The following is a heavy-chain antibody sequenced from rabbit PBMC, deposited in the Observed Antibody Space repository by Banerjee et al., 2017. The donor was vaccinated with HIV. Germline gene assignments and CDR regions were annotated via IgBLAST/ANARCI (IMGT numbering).Heavy chain of an antibody. CDR3: ASGYSDVYFNL. CDR1: GFSFNNKYV. D-gene: IGHD1-1*01. V-gene: IGHV1S45*01. Sequence: QEQLEESGGDLVKPEGSLTLTCTASGFSFNNKYVMCWVRQAPGKGLEWIACINTSSGNTVYATWAKGRFTISKTSSTTVTLQMTSLTAADTATYFCASGYSDVYFNLWGPGTLVTVS. CDR2: INTSSGNT. J-gene: IGHJ4*01.